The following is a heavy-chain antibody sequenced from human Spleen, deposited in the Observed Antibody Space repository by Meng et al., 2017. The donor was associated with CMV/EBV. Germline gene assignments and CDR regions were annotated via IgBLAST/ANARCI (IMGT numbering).Heavy chain of an antibody. V-gene: IGHV1-69*10. J-gene: IGHJ5*02. CDR3: ARDRDGDNWFDP. Sequence: SVKVSCKASGGTFSSYAISWVRQAPGQGLEWMGGIIPILGTANYAQKFQGRVTITADKSTSTAYMELSSLRSEDTAVYYCARDRDGDNWFDPWGQGTLVTVSS. CDR2: IIPILGTA. CDR1: GGTFSSYA. D-gene: IGHD3-16*01.